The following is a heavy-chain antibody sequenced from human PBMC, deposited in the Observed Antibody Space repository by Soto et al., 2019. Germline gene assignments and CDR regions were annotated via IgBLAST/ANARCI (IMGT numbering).Heavy chain of an antibody. CDR2: IKQDGSEK. CDR1: GFTCSSYW. J-gene: IGHJ4*02. V-gene: IGHV3-7*01. Sequence: EVQLVESGGGLVPPGGSLRLYCAGAGFTCSSYWMSWVRQAPGKGLEWVANIKQDGSEKYYVDSVNGRFTISRDNANHSLYLQMHSLRVEDTAVYYCAREKRANGYFDYWGQGTLVAVSP. CDR3: AREKRANGYFDY. D-gene: IGHD6-25*01.